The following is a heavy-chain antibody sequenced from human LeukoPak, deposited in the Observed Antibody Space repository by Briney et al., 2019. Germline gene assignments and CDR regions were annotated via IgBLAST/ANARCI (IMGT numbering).Heavy chain of an antibody. Sequence: GGSLRLSCAASGFTFNRYAMHWVRQATGKGLEWVGRIKSITDGGTADYAAPVKGRFTISRDDSKNTLYLEMNSLKTEDTAFYYCTTDPMTAVTNLGYWGQGTLVTVSS. CDR2: IKSITDGGTA. CDR1: GFTFNRYA. J-gene: IGHJ4*02. D-gene: IGHD4-17*01. CDR3: TTDPMTAVTNLGY. V-gene: IGHV3-15*05.